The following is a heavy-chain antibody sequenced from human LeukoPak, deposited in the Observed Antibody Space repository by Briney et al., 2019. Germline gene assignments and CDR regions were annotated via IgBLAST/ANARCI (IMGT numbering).Heavy chain of an antibody. J-gene: IGHJ4*02. Sequence: PSETLSLTCTVSGGSISTYYWSWIRQPPGKGLEWIGYISYSGSTNYNPSLKSRVTISLDTSKNQFALKLSSVTAADAAVYYCARSIIGTRSKFDYWGQGTLVTVSS. V-gene: IGHV4-59*08. D-gene: IGHD1/OR15-1a*01. CDR1: GGSISTYY. CDR2: ISYSGST. CDR3: ARSIIGTRSKFDY.